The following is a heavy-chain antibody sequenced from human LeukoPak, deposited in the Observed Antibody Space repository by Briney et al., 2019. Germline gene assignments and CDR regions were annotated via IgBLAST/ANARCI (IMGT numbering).Heavy chain of an antibody. D-gene: IGHD1-14*01. J-gene: IGHJ4*02. CDR2: IYSGGNT. CDR1: GFTVSSNF. Sequence: GGSLRLSCAASGFTVSSNFMSWVRQAPGKGLDWVSVIYSGGNTYSADSVTGRFTISRDNSKNTLYLHMNSLRAEDTAVYYCARDNLSGGFDYWGQGTLVTVSS. CDR3: ARDNLSGGFDY. V-gene: IGHV3-66*02.